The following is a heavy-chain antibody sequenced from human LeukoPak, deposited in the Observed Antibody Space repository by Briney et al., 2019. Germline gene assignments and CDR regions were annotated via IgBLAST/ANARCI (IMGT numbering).Heavy chain of an antibody. V-gene: IGHV3-23*01. D-gene: IGHD5-12*01. Sequence: GGSLRLSCAASGFTFSSYAMSWVRQAPGKGLEWVSAISGSGGSTYYADSVKGRFTISRDNSKNTLYLQMNSLRAEDTAVYYCAKDPHSGYLAYYFDYWGQGTLVTVSS. CDR2: ISGSGGST. J-gene: IGHJ4*02. CDR3: AKDPHSGYLAYYFDY. CDR1: GFTFSSYA.